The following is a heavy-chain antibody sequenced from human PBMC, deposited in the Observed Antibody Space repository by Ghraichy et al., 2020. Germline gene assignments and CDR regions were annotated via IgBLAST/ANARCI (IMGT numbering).Heavy chain of an antibody. D-gene: IGHD3-10*01. CDR3: VRRKGIDVRGLSPWTMDV. CDR2: VYYRGTA. CDR1: GGSMNDYY. Sequence: SETLSLTCTVSGGSMNDYYWGWIRQPPGKGLEMIGYVYYRGTADYLPFLKSRATISVDTSRSQLSRKLRAVTAAEPAVYYCVRRKGIDVRGLSPWTMDVWGKGTTVTVSS. V-gene: IGHV4-59*08. J-gene: IGHJ6*03.